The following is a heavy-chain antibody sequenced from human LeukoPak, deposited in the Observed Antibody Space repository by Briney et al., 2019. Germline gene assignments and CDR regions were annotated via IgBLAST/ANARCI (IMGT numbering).Heavy chain of an antibody. D-gene: IGHD5-18*01. CDR1: GFTFYSYA. CDR2: ISASGAST. CDR3: AKTYRDYFDS. V-gene: IGHV3-23*01. Sequence: PGGSLRLLCAGSGFTFYSYAMNWVRQAPGKGLGWVSTISASGASTFYTDSVKGRFTISRDNSKNTVSLQVNSLRVEDTAIYYCAKTYRDYFDSWGLGTLVTVSS. J-gene: IGHJ4*02.